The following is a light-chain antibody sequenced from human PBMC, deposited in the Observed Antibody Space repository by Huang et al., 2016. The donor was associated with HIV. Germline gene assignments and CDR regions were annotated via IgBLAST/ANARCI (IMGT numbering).Light chain of an antibody. CDR1: PGISNS. V-gene: IGKV1-NL1*01. CDR3: QQYYSTPPIT. J-gene: IGKJ5*01. CDR2: AVS. Sequence: DIQMTQSPSSLSASVGDRVTITCRASPGISNSLAWYQQKPGKAPKLLLYAVSRLQSGVPSRFRGIGSWTYYTLTISSLQPEDFATYYCQQYYSTPPITFGQGTRLEIK.